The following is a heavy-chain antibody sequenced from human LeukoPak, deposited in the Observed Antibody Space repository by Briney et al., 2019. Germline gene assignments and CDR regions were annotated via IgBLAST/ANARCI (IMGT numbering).Heavy chain of an antibody. CDR1: GGSNSSSVYY. CDR2: IYYSGST. CDR3: ARGVVAARFWFDP. D-gene: IGHD2-15*01. Sequence: SETLSLTCTVSGGSNSSSVYYWGWIRQPPGKGLEWIGSIYYSGSTNYNPSLKSRVTISVDTSKNQFSLKLSSVTAADTAVYYCARGVVAARFWFDPWGQGTLVTVSS. J-gene: IGHJ5*02. V-gene: IGHV4-39*07.